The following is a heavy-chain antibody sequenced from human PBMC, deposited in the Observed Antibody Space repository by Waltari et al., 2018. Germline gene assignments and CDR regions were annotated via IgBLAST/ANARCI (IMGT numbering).Heavy chain of an antibody. CDR3: LNYDFDS. V-gene: IGHV3-74*01. CDR2: INKDGSIV. J-gene: IGHJ4*02. Sequence: DVQVVESGGGLVRPGGSLRLSCIGSGFNFSNYFIHWVRQAPGEGPVWVARINKDGSIVNYADSVKGRFSISRDNAKSTVYLQMNNLRGEDTALYHCLNYDFDSWGQGTLVTVSS. CDR1: GFNFSNYF. D-gene: IGHD1-7*01.